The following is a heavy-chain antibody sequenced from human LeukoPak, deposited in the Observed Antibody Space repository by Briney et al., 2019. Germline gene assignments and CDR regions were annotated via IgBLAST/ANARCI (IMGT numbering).Heavy chain of an antibody. CDR2: ISGSGGST. J-gene: IGHJ4*02. CDR3: AKTGGIAAAH. V-gene: IGHV3-23*01. Sequence: GGSLRLSCVVSGFSFSNSYMTWVRQAPGKGLEWVSAISGSGGSTYYADSVKGRFTISRDNSKNTLYLQMNSLRAEDTAPYYCAKTGGIAAAHWGQGTLVTVSS. D-gene: IGHD6-13*01. CDR1: GFSFSNSY.